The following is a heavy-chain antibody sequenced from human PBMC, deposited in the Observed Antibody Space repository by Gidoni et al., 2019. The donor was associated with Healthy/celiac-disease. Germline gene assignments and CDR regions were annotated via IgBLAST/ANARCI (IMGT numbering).Heavy chain of an antibody. D-gene: IGHD4-17*01. J-gene: IGHJ6*02. V-gene: IGHV3-23*04. Sequence: EVQLVESGGGLVQPGGSLRLSCAASGFTFSSYAMSWVRQAPGKGLEWVSAISGSGGSTYYADSVKGRFTISRDNSKNTLYLQMNSLRAEDTAVYYCAKDPITVTKVWDYYYGMDVWGQGTTVTVSS. CDR3: AKDPITVTKVWDYYYGMDV. CDR1: GFTFSSYA. CDR2: ISGSGGST.